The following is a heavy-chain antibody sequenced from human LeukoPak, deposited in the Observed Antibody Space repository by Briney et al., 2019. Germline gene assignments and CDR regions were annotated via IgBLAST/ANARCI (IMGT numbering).Heavy chain of an antibody. CDR1: GGSISSYY. J-gene: IGHJ4*02. V-gene: IGHV4-59*08. CDR3: ARGTHYDSSGYYYVDY. D-gene: IGHD3-22*01. Sequence: SETLSLTCTVSGGSISSYYWSWIRQPPGKGLEWIGYIYYSGSTYYNPSLKSRVTISVDTSKNRFSLKLSSVTAADTAVYYCARGTHYDSSGYYYVDYWGQGTLVTVSS. CDR2: IYYSGST.